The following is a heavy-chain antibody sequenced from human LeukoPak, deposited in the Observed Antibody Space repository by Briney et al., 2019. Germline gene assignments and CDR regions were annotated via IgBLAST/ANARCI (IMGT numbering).Heavy chain of an antibody. D-gene: IGHD3-16*01. CDR2: INTDTGNP. CDR1: GYTFTSYG. Sequence: GSVKVSCKASGYTFTSYGISWVRQAPGQGLEWMGWINTDTGNPTYAQGFTGRFVFSLDTSVSTAYMQISSLKAEDTAVYYCARVFSPYYMDVWGRGTTVTVSS. J-gene: IGHJ6*03. CDR3: ARVFSPYYMDV. V-gene: IGHV7-4-1*02.